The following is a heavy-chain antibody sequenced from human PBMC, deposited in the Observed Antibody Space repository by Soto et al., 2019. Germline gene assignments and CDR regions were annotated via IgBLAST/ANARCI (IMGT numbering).Heavy chain of an antibody. CDR1: GYTFTTYA. V-gene: IGHV1-3*01. CDR3: ATAGRTGSSYGHFDY. J-gene: IGHJ4*02. CDR2: INAGSADI. Sequence: GASVKVSCKASGYTFTTYALHWVRQAPGQRLEWMGWINAGSADIKYSQKFQGRVTITRDTSASTVYMELSSLRSEDTAVYYCATAGRTGSSYGHFDYWGQGTLVTVSS. D-gene: IGHD5-18*01.